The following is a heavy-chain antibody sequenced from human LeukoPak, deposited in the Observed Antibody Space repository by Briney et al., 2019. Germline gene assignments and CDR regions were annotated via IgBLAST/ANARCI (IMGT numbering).Heavy chain of an antibody. V-gene: IGHV3-30-3*01. CDR3: ARALTDYSNVGTLIYYSDY. CDR1: GFTFSRYA. CDR2: ISYDGSNK. D-gene: IGHD4-11*01. J-gene: IGHJ4*02. Sequence: GGSLRLSCAASGFTFSRYAMHWVRQAPGKGLEWVAVISYDGSNKYYADSVKGRFTISRDNSKNTLYLQMNSLRAEDTAVYYCARALTDYSNVGTLIYYSDYWGQGTLVTVSS.